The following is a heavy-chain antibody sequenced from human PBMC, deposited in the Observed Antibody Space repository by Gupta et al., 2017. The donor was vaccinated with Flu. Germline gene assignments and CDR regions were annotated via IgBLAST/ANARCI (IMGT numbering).Heavy chain of an antibody. CDR2: ISSSGNT. CDR1: GFIFRDYY. D-gene: IGHD3-22*01. Sequence: QVQLVESGGGLVKPGGSLRLSCAASGFIFRDYYMSWIRQAPGKGLEWFSYISSSGNTTYGDAGRGRFTISRDNAKNSLYLQMTSLRVEDTAVYYCTRRTRAADSSGYPDFWGQGALVHVPS. V-gene: IGHV3-11*05. CDR3: TRRTRAADSSGYPDF. J-gene: IGHJ4*02.